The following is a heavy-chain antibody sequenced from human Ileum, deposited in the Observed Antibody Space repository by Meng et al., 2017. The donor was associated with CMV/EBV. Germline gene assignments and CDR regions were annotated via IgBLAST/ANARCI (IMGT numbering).Heavy chain of an antibody. CDR1: GFTFISYS. CDR2: IRGSGGST. J-gene: IGHJ4*02. Sequence: GGSLRLSCADSGFTFISYSMNWVRQAPGKGLEWVSSIRGSGGSTYYADSVKGRLTISRDNSKNTVYMQMNSLRAEDTAVYYCAKGGTPYCGGDCYSDYWGQGILVTVSS. D-gene: IGHD2-21*01. CDR3: AKGGTPYCGGDCYSDY. V-gene: IGHV3-23*01.